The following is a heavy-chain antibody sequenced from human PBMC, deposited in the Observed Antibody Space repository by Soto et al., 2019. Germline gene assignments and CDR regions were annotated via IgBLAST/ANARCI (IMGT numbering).Heavy chain of an antibody. CDR1: GFTFGTYG. Sequence: EVHLLESGGGLIQPGGSLSLSCGASGFTFGTYGMGWVRQSPGEGLEWVSTITGGNTYYAASVKGRFTISRDNSKNTLYLQMSSLRAGDTALYYCAKDKERGGYDSDFDSWGQGTLVTVSS. CDR3: AKDKERGGYDSDFDS. D-gene: IGHD3-3*01. V-gene: IGHV3-23*01. J-gene: IGHJ4*02. CDR2: ITGGNT.